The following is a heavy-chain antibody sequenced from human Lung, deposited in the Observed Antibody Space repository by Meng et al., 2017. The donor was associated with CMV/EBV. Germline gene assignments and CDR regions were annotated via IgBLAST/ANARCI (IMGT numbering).Heavy chain of an antibody. CDR3: ARRLWGFFDS. V-gene: IGHV4-39*02. J-gene: IGHJ4*02. CDR2: VYYNGST. D-gene: IGHD3-16*01. Sequence: SETLSLXCSVSAGSVSSTHYYWGWIRQPPGKGLEWIGHVYYNGSTYHNPSLKSRVTMSVDTSKNHFSLNVSSVTAADTAVYYCARRLWGFFDSWGRGTLVTVSS. CDR1: AGSVSSTHYY.